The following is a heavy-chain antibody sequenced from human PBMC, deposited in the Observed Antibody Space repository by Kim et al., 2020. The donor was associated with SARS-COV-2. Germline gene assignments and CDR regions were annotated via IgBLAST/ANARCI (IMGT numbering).Heavy chain of an antibody. CDR3: ARGGEVGTMVRGVKQSYYYGMDV. V-gene: IGHV1-69*13. J-gene: IGHJ6*02. CDR2: IIPIFGTA. Sequence: SVKVSCKASGGTFSSYAISWVRQAPGQGLEWMGGIIPIFGTANYAQKFQGRVTITADESTSTAYMELSSLRSEDTAVYYCARGGEVGTMVRGVKQSYYYGMDVWGQGTTVTVSS. D-gene: IGHD3-10*01. CDR1: GGTFSSYA.